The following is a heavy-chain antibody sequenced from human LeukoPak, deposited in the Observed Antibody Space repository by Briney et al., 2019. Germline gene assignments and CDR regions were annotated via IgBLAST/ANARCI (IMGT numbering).Heavy chain of an antibody. D-gene: IGHD3-22*01. Sequence: GGSLRLSCAASGFTFSDYYMSWIRQAPGKGLEWVSYISSSGSTIYYADSVKGRFTISRDNAKNSLYLQMNSLRAEDTAVYYCAREAAMIVVVIGAFDIWGQGTMVTVSS. V-gene: IGHV3-11*01. CDR1: GFTFSDYY. CDR2: ISSSGSTI. J-gene: IGHJ3*02. CDR3: AREAAMIVVVIGAFDI.